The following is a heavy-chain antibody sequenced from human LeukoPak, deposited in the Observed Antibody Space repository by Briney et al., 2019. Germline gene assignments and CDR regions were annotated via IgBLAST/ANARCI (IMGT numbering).Heavy chain of an antibody. V-gene: IGHV3-30-3*02. J-gene: IGHJ4*02. CDR3: AKSPFAWD. Sequence: GGSLRLSCAASGFTFSSYAMHWVRQAPGKGLEWVAVISYDGSNKYYADSVKGRFTISRDNSKNTLYLQMNSLRAEDTAVYYCAKSPFAWDWGQGTLVTVSS. D-gene: IGHD3-9*01. CDR2: ISYDGSNK. CDR1: GFTFSSYA.